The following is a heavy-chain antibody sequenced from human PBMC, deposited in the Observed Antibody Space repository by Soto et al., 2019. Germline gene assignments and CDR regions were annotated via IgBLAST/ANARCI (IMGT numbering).Heavy chain of an antibody. J-gene: IGHJ4*02. CDR3: TRHDDFDY. CDR1: GFTFSGSA. V-gene: IGHV3-73*02. Sequence: EVQLVESAGGLVQPGGSLKLSCAASGFTFSGSAMHWVRQASGKGLEWVGRIRSKANSYATAYAASVKGRFTISRDDSKNTAYLQMNSLKTEDTAVYYCTRHDDFDYWGQGTLVTVSS. CDR2: IRSKANSYAT.